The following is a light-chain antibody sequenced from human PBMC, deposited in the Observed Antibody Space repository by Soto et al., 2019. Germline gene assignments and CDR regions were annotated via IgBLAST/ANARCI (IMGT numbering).Light chain of an antibody. J-gene: IGKJ4*01. V-gene: IGKV3-15*01. CDR2: GAY. CDR1: QSVRSN. CDR3: QQYNSWPPLT. Sequence: VWTKITDTLSLSPGERATLSCRASQSVRSNLAWYQQRPGQAPRRLIYGAYTRATGIPATFSGSGSGTEFTLTISSLQSEDFAVYYCQQYNSWPPLTFGGGTIVDIK.